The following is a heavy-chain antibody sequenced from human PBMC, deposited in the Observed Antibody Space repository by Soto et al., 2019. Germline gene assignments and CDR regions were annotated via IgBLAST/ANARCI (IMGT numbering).Heavy chain of an antibody. J-gene: IGHJ6*02. V-gene: IGHV4-39*01. Sequence: SETLSLTCTVSGGSISSSSYYWGWIRQPPGKGLEWIGSIYYSGSTYYNPSLKSRVTISVDTSKNQFSLKLSSVTAADTAVYYCARRIAVLRYFDWLLDTYMDVWGQGTTVTVSS. CDR1: GGSISSSSYY. D-gene: IGHD3-9*01. CDR3: ARRIAVLRYFDWLLDTYMDV. CDR2: IYYSGST.